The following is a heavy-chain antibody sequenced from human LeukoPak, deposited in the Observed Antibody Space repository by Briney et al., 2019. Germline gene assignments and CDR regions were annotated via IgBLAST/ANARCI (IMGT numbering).Heavy chain of an antibody. J-gene: IGHJ6*03. CDR3: AKDGGEYYDILTGYYPRLYYTDV. Sequence: PGGSLRLSCAASGFTFSSYSMSWVRQAPGKGLEWVSAISGSGGSTYYADSVKGRFTISRDNSKNTLYLQMNSLRAEDTAVYYCAKDGGEYYDILTGYYPRLYYTDVWGKGTTVTISS. D-gene: IGHD3-9*01. CDR2: ISGSGGST. V-gene: IGHV3-23*01. CDR1: GFTFSSYS.